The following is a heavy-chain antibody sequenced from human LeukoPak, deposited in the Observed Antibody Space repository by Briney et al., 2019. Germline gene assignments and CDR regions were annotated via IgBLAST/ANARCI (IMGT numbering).Heavy chain of an antibody. CDR1: GYTFTSYD. CDR2: MNPNSGNT. J-gene: IGHJ3*02. V-gene: IGHV1-8*03. Sequence: ASVKVSCKASGYTFTSYDINWVRQATGQGLEWMGWMNPNSGNTGYAQKFQGRVTITRNTSISTAYMELSSLRSEDTAVYYCARESVIYCSSTSCPDAFDIWGQGTMVTVSS. D-gene: IGHD2-2*01. CDR3: ARESVIYCSSTSCPDAFDI.